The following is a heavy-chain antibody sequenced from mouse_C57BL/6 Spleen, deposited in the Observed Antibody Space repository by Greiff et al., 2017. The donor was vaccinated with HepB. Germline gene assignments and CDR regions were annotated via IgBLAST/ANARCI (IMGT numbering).Heavy chain of an antibody. CDR3: ARNYYGSSSCAY. D-gene: IGHD1-1*01. J-gene: IGHJ3*01. Sequence: QVQLQQSGAELVKPGASVKMSCKASGYTFTSYWITWVKQRPGQGLEWIGDIYPGSGSTNYNEKFKSKATLTVDTSSSTAYMQLSSLTSEDSVVYYCARNYYGSSSCAYWGQGTLVTVSA. CDR2: IYPGSGST. V-gene: IGHV1-55*01. CDR1: GYTFTSYW.